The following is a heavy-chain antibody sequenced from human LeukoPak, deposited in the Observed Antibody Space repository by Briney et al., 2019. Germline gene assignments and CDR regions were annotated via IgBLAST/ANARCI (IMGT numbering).Heavy chain of an antibody. D-gene: IGHD2-2*01. V-gene: IGHV4-30-2*01. CDR2: IYHSGST. CDR1: GGSISSGGYY. J-gene: IGHJ4*02. Sequence: PSQTLSLTCTVSGGSISSGGYYWSWIRQPPGKGLEWIGYIYHSGSTYYNPSLKSRVTISVDRSKNQFSLKLSSVTAADTAVYYCARAQQGYCSSTSCQALDYWGQGTLVTVSS. CDR3: ARAQQGYCSSTSCQALDY.